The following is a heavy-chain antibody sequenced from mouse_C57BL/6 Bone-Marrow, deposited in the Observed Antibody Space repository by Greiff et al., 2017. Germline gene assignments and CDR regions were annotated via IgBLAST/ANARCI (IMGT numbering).Heavy chain of an antibody. D-gene: IGHD2-2*01. V-gene: IGHV1-85*01. Sequence: QVQLKESGPELVKPGASVKLSCKASGYTFTSYDINWVKQRPGKGLEWIGWIYPGDGSTKYNEKFKGKATLTVDKSSSTAYMELHSLTSEDSAVYFCASGGSYYGYRRFDYWGQGTTLTVSS. J-gene: IGHJ2*01. CDR3: ASGGSYYGYRRFDY. CDR2: IYPGDGST. CDR1: GYTFTSYD.